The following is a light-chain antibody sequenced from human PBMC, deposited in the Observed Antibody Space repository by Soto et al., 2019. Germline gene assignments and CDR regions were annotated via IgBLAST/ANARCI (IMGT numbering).Light chain of an antibody. CDR3: QQYGSWPRT. CDR2: GAS. V-gene: IGKV3-20*01. Sequence: EIVLTQSPGTLSLSPGERATLSCRASQSVSSDYLAWHQQKPGQAPRLLMYGASSRATGIPARFSGSGAVTDFTLTISRLEPEDFAVYFCQQYGSWPRTFGQGTKVDIK. CDR1: QSVSSDY. J-gene: IGKJ1*01.